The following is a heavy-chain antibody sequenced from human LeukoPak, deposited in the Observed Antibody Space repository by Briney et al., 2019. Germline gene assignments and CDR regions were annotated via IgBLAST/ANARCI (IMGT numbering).Heavy chain of an antibody. D-gene: IGHD4-17*01. CDR2: IKSKTDGGAT. J-gene: IGHJ5*02. CDR1: GFTFSNPW. CDR3: TTYGYYEGLSDH. V-gene: IGHV3-15*01. Sequence: PGGSLRLSCAVSGFTFSNPWMSWVRQAPGKGLEWVGRIKSKTDGGATEYAAAVQGRFTISRDDSKNTLYLQMNSLKTEDTAVYYRTTYGYYEGLSDHWGQGTLVTVSS.